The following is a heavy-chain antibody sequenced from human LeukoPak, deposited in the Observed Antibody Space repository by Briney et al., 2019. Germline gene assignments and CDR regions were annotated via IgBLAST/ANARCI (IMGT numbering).Heavy chain of an antibody. D-gene: IGHD6-19*01. CDR3: AKGFSGTPCFDD. CDR2: VSPSGST. J-gene: IGHJ4*02. CDR1: GGSISNYY. V-gene: IGHV4-4*07. Sequence: PSETLSLTCTVSGGSISNYYLSWIRQAAGKRLEWLGRVSPSGSTNYNPSFKSRVTVSRDTSKNQFFLRLDSVTAADTAVYYCAKGFSGTPCFDDWGQGSLVTVSS.